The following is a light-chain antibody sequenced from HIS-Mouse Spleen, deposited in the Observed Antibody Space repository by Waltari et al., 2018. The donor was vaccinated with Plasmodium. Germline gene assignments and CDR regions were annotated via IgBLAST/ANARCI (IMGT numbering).Light chain of an antibody. V-gene: IGLV3-1*01. CDR1: NLRAKY. J-gene: IGLJ2*01. CDR2: QDS. CDR3: QAWDSSTVV. Sequence: SYELTQPPSVSVSPAQTARITCSGDNLRAKYACWSQQKPGQSPVLVIYQDSKRPSGIPERFSGSNSGNTATLTISGTQAMDEADYYCQAWDSSTVVFGGGTKLTVL.